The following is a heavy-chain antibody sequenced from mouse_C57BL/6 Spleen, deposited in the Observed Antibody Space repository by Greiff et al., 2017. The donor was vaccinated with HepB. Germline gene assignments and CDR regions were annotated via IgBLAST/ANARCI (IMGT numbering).Heavy chain of an antibody. V-gene: IGHV5-17*01. CDR2: ISSGSSTI. Sequence: EVNVVDSGGGLVKPGGSLKLSCAASGFTFSDYGMHWVRQAPEKGLEWVAYISSGSSTIYYADTVKGRFTISRDNAKNTLFLQMTSLRSEDTAMYYCARTFTTVVAPYAMDYWGQGTSVTVSS. CDR1: GFTFSDYG. D-gene: IGHD1-1*01. J-gene: IGHJ4*01. CDR3: ARTFTTVVAPYAMDY.